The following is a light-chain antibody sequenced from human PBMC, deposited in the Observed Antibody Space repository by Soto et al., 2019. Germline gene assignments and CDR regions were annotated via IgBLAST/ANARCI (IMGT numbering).Light chain of an antibody. V-gene: IGKV1-39*01. CDR2: ATS. CDR1: QSISTY. J-gene: IGKJ1*01. Sequence: DIQMTQSPSSLSASVGDRITITCRASQSISTYLNWYQQTPGKAPKLLIYATSHLQRGVPLRFSGSGSATDFTLTISSLQPEDFATYFCQQTYNTPPWTFGQGTKVEIK. CDR3: QQTYNTPPWT.